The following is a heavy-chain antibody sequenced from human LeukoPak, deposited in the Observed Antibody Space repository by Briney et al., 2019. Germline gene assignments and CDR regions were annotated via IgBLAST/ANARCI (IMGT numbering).Heavy chain of an antibody. CDR1: GGTFSSYA. V-gene: IGHV1-69*13. J-gene: IGHJ4*02. Sequence: GASVKVSCKASGGTFSSYAISWVRQAPGQGLEWMGGIIPIFGTANYAQKFQGRVTITADESTSTAYMELSSLRSEDTAVYYCARDMGTRSGYYEGAFDYWGQGTLVTVSS. CDR3: ARDMGTRSGYYEGAFDY. CDR2: IIPIFGTA. D-gene: IGHD3-3*01.